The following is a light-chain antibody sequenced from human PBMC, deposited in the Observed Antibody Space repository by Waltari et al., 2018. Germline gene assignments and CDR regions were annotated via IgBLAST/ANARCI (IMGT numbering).Light chain of an antibody. Sequence: SYVLTQPPSVSVAPGQTARISCGGDNIRTKTVHGYQQKAGQATVVVVFADSNRPSGIPERFSGSNSGNTATLTITRVEAGDEADYYCQVWDTNAVIFGGGTKLSVL. CDR1: NIRTKT. V-gene: IGLV3-21*02. CDR2: ADS. CDR3: QVWDTNAVI. J-gene: IGLJ2*01.